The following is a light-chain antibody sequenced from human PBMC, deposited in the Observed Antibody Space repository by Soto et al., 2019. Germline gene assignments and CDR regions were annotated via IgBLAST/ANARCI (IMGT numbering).Light chain of an antibody. CDR2: GNS. J-gene: IGLJ2*01. Sequence: VLTQPPSVSGAPGQRVTISCTGSSSNIGAGYDVHWYQQLPGTAPKLLIYGNSNRPSGVPDRFSGSKSGTSASLAITGRQAEDDADYYSQSYDSSHVVFGGGTKLTVL. CDR3: QSYDSSHVV. CDR1: SSNIGAGYD. V-gene: IGLV1-40*01.